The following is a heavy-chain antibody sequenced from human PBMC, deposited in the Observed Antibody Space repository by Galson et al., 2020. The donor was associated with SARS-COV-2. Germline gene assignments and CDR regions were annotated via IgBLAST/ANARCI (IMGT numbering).Heavy chain of an antibody. CDR1: GGSISSGGYY. CDR2: IYYSGST. J-gene: IGHJ5*02. CDR3: ARTITLWFGELYWFAP. V-gene: IGHV4-31*03. D-gene: IGHD3-10*01. Sequence: ETSETLSLTCTVSGGSISSGGYYWSWIRQHPGKGLEWIGYIYYSGSTYYNPSLKSRVTISVDTSKNQFSLKLSSVTAADTAVYYCARTITLWFGELYWFAPGAQGTLVTVSS.